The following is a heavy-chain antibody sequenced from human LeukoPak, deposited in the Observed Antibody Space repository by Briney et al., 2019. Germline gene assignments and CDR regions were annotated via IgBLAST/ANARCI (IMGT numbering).Heavy chain of an antibody. CDR2: IIPILGIA. CDR1: GYTFTSYG. D-gene: IGHD6-19*01. CDR3: ARGDSSGWYIQAFDI. J-gene: IGHJ3*02. Sequence: ASVKVSCKASGYTFTSYGISWVRQAPGQGLEWMGMIIPILGIANYAQKFQGRVTITADKSTSTAYMELSSLRSEDTAVYYCARGDSSGWYIQAFDIWGQGTMVTVSS. V-gene: IGHV1-69*04.